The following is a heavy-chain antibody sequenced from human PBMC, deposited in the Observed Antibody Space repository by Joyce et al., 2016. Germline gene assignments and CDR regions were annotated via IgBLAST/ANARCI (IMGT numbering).Heavy chain of an antibody. CDR1: GGSIIRSSFY. Sequence: QLQLQESGPGLVKPSETLSLTCTVSGGSIIRSSFYWGWIRQPPGKGLEWIGSMYYSGSTDYNPSLKSRLTISVDTSKNQFSLKLGSVTAADTAVYYCARSSGPPRNWFDPWGQGTLVTVSS. V-gene: IGHV4-39*01. D-gene: IGHD6-19*01. J-gene: IGHJ5*02. CDR2: MYYSGST. CDR3: ARSSGPPRNWFDP.